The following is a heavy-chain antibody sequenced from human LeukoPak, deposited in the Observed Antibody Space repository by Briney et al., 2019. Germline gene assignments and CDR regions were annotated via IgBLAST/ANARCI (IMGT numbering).Heavy chain of an antibody. CDR1: GYTFTTYG. CDR2: ISTYNGNT. J-gene: IGHJ4*02. D-gene: IGHD6-6*01. Sequence: GASVTVSCKASGYTFTTYGISWVRQAPGQGLEWMGWISTYNGNTNYAHKLQGRVTMTTDTSTSTAYMELRSLRSDDTAVYYCAKDRWSDSSSSFDYWGQGTLVTASS. CDR3: AKDRWSDSSSSFDY. V-gene: IGHV1-18*01.